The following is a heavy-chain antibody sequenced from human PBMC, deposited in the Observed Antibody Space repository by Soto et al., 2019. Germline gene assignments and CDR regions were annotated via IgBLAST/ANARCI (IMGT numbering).Heavy chain of an antibody. CDR3: AWDYVWGSYPRYYFDY. V-gene: IGHV1-69*05. J-gene: IGHJ4*02. CDR1: GGTFSSYA. Sequence: QVQLVQSGAEVKKPGSSVKVSCKASGGTFSSYAISWVRQAPGQGLEWMGGIIPIFGTANYAQKFQGRVTITXXEXTXTAYMELSSLRSEDTAVYYCAWDYVWGSYPRYYFDYWGQGTLVTVSS. D-gene: IGHD3-16*02. CDR2: IIPIFGTA.